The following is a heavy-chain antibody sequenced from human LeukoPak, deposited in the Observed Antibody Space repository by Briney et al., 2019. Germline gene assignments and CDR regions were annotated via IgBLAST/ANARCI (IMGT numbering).Heavy chain of an antibody. D-gene: IGHD5-12*01. CDR3: ARDDNSGYSDDAFDI. CDR1: GGSISSYY. Sequence: PSETLSLTCTVSGGSISSYYWSWIRQPAGKGLEWIGRIHTSASTEYNPSLKSRVTMSVDTSKNQFSLKLTSVTAADTAVYFCARDDNSGYSDDAFDIWGQGTLVTVSS. V-gene: IGHV4-4*07. J-gene: IGHJ3*02. CDR2: IHTSAST.